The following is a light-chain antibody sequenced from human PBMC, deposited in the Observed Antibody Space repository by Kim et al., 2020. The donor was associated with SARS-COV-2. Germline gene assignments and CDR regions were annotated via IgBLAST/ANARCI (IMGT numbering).Light chain of an antibody. CDR1: QSLVDSDGNIY. J-gene: IGKJ3*01. CDR3: MQGTHWPFT. V-gene: IGKV2-30*01. Sequence: PASSSRRPSQSLVDSDGNIYLNWFHQRRGQSPRRLIYKVSNRDSGVPDRFSGSGSGTDFTLQISRVEAEDVGVYYCMQGTHWPFTFGPGTKVDIK. CDR2: KVS.